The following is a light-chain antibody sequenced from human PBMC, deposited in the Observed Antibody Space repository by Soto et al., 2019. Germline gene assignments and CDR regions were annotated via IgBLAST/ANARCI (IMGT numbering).Light chain of an antibody. V-gene: IGKV1-5*03. CDR2: KAS. CDR1: QSISSS. Sequence: DIQMTQSPSTLSASVGDRVTISCRASQSISSSLAWYQQKPGKAPNLLIYKASSLQCGVPSRFSGSGSGTEFTLTISSLQPDDFATYYCQQYNSYPFTFGPGTKVDIK. J-gene: IGKJ3*01. CDR3: QQYNSYPFT.